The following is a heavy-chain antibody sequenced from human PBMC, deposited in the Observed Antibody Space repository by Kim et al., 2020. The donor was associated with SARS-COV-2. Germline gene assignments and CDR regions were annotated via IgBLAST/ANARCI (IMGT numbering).Heavy chain of an antibody. J-gene: IGHJ6*02. D-gene: IGHD3-10*01. Sequence: GGSLKLSCAASGFTFSGSAMHWVRQASGKGLEWVGRIRSKANSYATAYAASVKGRFTISRDDSKNTAYLQMNSLKTEDTAVYYCTGNEEPWFGELLGHYYYYYGMDVWGQGTTVTVSS. CDR3: TGNEEPWFGELLGHYYYYYGMDV. CDR1: GFTFSGSA. V-gene: IGHV3-73*01. CDR2: IRSKANSYAT.